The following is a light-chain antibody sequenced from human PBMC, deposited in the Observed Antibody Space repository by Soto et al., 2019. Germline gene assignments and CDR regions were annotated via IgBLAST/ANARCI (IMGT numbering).Light chain of an antibody. CDR3: SSYAGSNNLGV. CDR1: SSDVGGYNY. CDR2: EVS. V-gene: IGLV2-8*01. Sequence: QSALTQPPSASGSPGQSVTISCTGTSSDVGGYNYVSWYQQHPGKAPTLMIYEVSTRPSWVPDRFSGSKSGNTASLTVYGLQAEDEADYYCSSYAGSNNLGVFGGGTKLTVL. J-gene: IGLJ2*01.